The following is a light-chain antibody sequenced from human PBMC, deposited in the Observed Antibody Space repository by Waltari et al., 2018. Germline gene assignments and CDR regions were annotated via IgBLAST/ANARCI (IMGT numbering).Light chain of an antibody. CDR2: GAS. J-gene: IGKJ4*01. Sequence: DIQMTQSPSSLSASVGDRVNITCQANQDIYNSLNWYQQKPGKAPNLLIYGASNLESGVPSRFSGSGSGTHFTFTISSLQPDDFATYYCQQYDTPLSFGGGTKVAIK. V-gene: IGKV1-33*01. CDR1: QDIYNS. CDR3: QQYDTPLS.